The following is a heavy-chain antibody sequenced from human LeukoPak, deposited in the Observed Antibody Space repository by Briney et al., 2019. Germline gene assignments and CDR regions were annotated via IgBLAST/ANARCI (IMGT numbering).Heavy chain of an antibody. CDR3: ARDRDSSGWYGPGNFDY. V-gene: IGHV4-4*07. CDR2: IYTSGST. D-gene: IGHD6-19*01. J-gene: IGHJ4*02. CDR1: GYSISSGYY. Sequence: KPSETLSLTCTVSGYSISSGYYWGWIRQPAGKGLEWIGRIYTSGSTNYNPSLKSRVTVSVDTSKNQFSLKLSSVTAADTAVYYCARDRDSSGWYGPGNFDYWGQGTLVTVSS.